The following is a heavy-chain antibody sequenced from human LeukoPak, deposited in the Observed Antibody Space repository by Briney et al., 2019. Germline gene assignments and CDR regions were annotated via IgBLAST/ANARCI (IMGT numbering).Heavy chain of an antibody. J-gene: IGHJ4*02. V-gene: IGHV4-59*01. Sequence: SEALSLTCTVSGGSISNYYWSWIRQPPGKGLEWIGYIYYSGSTNYNPSLKSRVTISVDTSKNQFSLKLSSVTAADTAVYYCARESVAGTPYYFDYWGQGTLVTVSS. CDR1: GGSISNYY. D-gene: IGHD6-19*01. CDR2: IYYSGST. CDR3: ARESVAGTPYYFDY.